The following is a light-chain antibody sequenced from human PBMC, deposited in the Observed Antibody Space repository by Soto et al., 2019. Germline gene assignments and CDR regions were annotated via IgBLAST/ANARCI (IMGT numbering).Light chain of an antibody. J-gene: IGLJ2*01. CDR2: DVS. CDR3: SSYTSSSTRV. V-gene: IGLV2-14*01. Sequence: QSALTQPASVSGSPGQSITISCTGTSSDVGGYNYVSWYQQHPGKAPKLMIYDVSNRPSGVSNRFSGSKSGNTASLTISGLQAEDGADYYCSSYTSSSTRVFAGGTKLTVL. CDR1: SSDVGGYNY.